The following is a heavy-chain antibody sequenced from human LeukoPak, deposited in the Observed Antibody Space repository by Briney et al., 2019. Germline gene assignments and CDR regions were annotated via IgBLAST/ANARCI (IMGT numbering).Heavy chain of an antibody. D-gene: IGHD3-3*01. CDR2: ISYDGNNK. V-gene: IGHV3-30*18. Sequence: GGSLRLSCTASGFTFSSYGIHWVRQAPGKGLEWVAVISYDGNNKYYADSVKGRFTISRDNSKNTLYLQMNSLTAEDAAVYYCAKCATYDFWSGYYWDGSFDIWGQGTYVIVSS. CDR3: AKCATYDFWSGYYWDGSFDI. J-gene: IGHJ3*02. CDR1: GFTFSSYG.